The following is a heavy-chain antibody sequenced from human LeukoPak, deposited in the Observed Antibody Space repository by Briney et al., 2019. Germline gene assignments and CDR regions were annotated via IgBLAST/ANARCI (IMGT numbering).Heavy chain of an antibody. D-gene: IGHD3-10*01. CDR1: GFTFSSYA. J-gene: IGHJ4*02. V-gene: IGHV3-23*01. CDR3: AKVPYTSGSYYRYFDY. Sequence: PGGSLRLSCAASGFTFSSYAMTWVRQAPGKGLEWVSTISGSGGSTYYADSVKGRFTISRDNSKNTPYLQMNGLRAEDTAVYYCAKVPYTSGSYYRYFDYWGQGTLVTVSS. CDR2: ISGSGGST.